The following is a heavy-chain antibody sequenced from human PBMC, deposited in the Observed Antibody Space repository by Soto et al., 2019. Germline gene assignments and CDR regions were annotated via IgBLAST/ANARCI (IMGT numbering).Heavy chain of an antibody. Sequence: SETLSLTCTVSGGSISSYYWSWIRQPPGKGLEWIGYIYYSGSTNYNPSLKSRVTISVDTSKNQFSLKLSSVTAADTAVYYCARASLYYGDYYYYMDVWGKGTTVTVSS. J-gene: IGHJ6*03. CDR2: IYYSGST. V-gene: IGHV4-59*01. CDR1: GGSISSYY. D-gene: IGHD3-16*01. CDR3: ARASLYYGDYYYYMDV.